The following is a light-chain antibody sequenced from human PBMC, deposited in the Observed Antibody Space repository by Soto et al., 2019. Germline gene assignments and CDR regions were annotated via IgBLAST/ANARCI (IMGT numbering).Light chain of an antibody. J-gene: IGKJ4*01. CDR2: GAS. CDR3: QQSYSTPPA. Sequence: EIGLQPSGVSLSVSPAHTPTLPCRASQSVSSYLAWYQEKPGQAPRLLIYGASTRAAGIPARFSGSGSGTDFTLTISSLQPEDFATYYCQQSYSTPPAFGGGTKVDIK. V-gene: IGKV3-15*01. CDR1: QSVSSY.